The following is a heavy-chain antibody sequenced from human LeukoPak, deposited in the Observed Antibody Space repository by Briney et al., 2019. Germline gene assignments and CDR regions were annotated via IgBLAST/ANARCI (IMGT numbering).Heavy chain of an antibody. D-gene: IGHD1-26*01. CDR1: GGSISSGGYS. Sequence: SQTLSLTCAVSGGSISSGGYSWSWIRQPPGKGLEWIGYIYHSGSTYYSPSLKSRVTISVDRSKNQFSLKLSSVTAADTAVYYCARDNFLGGSYNWFDPWGQGTLVTVSS. J-gene: IGHJ5*02. CDR2: IYHSGST. CDR3: ARDNFLGGSYNWFDP. V-gene: IGHV4-30-2*01.